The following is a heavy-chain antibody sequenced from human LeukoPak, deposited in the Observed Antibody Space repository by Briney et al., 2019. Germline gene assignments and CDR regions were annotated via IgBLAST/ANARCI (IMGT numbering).Heavy chain of an antibody. J-gene: IGHJ4*02. CDR3: ARVGSYGLGSSGFDY. D-gene: IGHD3-10*01. V-gene: IGHV3-20*04. CDR2: INWNGGST. Sequence: PGGSLRLSCAASGFTFDDYGMSWVRQAPGKGLEWVSVINWNGGSTGYADSVKGRFTISRDNAKNSLYLQMNNLRAEDTALYYCARVGSYGLGSSGFDYWGQGTLVTVSS. CDR1: GFTFDDYG.